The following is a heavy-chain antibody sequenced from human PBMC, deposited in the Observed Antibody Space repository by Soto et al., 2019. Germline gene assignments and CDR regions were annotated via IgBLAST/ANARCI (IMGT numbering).Heavy chain of an antibody. CDR2: IYSSGSA. V-gene: IGHV4-4*07. Sequence: PSETLSLTCTVSVGSISSYYWSLIRQRAGKGLECIGRIYSSGSADYDPSLKSRVTMSVDASKDQLSLKLSSVTAADTAVYYCERHSFAYSDFWSGYLTHEPNYYYDMDGWRTGTRVTVSS. J-gene: IGHJ6*04. CDR3: ERHSFAYSDFWSGYLTHEPNYYYDMDG. D-gene: IGHD3-3*01. CDR1: VGSISSYY.